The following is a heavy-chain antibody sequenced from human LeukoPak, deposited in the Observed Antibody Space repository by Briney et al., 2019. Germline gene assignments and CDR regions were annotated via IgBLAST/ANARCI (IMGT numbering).Heavy chain of an antibody. CDR1: GGSLSNHY. CDR3: ARLPDV. V-gene: IGHV4-59*08. J-gene: IGHJ6*02. CDR2: IYDSGST. Sequence: PSETLSLTCTVSGGSLSNHYWSWIRQPPGKGLEWIGHIYDSGSTYYSPSLKSRVTISVDTSKNQFSLKLSSVTAADTAVYYCARLPDVWGQGTTVTVSS.